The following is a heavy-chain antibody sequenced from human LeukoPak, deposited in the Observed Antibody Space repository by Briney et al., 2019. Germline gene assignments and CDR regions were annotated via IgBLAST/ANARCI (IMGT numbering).Heavy chain of an antibody. Sequence: GGSLRLSCAASGFNFDDHAMHWVRQAPGKGLEWVANIKQDGSEKYYVDSVKGRFTISRDNSKNTLYLQMNSLRAEDTAVYYCAKGTTVAPGAFDIWGQGTMVTVSS. CDR3: AKGTTVAPGAFDI. CDR1: GFNFDDHA. D-gene: IGHD4-23*01. CDR2: IKQDGSEK. J-gene: IGHJ3*02. V-gene: IGHV3-7*01.